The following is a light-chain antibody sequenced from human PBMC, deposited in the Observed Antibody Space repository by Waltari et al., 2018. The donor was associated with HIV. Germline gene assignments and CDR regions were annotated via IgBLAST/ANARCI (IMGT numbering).Light chain of an antibody. Sequence: SSELTQPPSVSVSPGQTAKITCSGDILPSQYVYRYQQKPGQAPVLIIKKDSERPSGIPERFSGSTSGTIVTLTITGVQTEDEADYYCQSADSSGTSVEFGGGTKLTVL. CDR3: QSADSSGTSVE. CDR2: KDS. J-gene: IGLJ2*01. CDR1: ILPSQY. V-gene: IGLV3-25*03.